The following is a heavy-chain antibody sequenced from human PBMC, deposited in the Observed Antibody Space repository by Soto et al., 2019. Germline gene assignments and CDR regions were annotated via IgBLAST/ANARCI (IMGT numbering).Heavy chain of an antibody. CDR1: GYTLSELS. D-gene: IGHD2-21*01. CDR2: FDPEQGDPEDGDT. CDR3: ATDIVAVGWSDY. Sequence: GASVKVSCKVSGYTLSELSIHWVRQAPGKGLEWMGGFDPEQGDPEDGDTIYAQKFQGRVTITADPSSDTAYMELRTLRSDDTAMYYCATDIVAVGWSDYWGQGTLVTVSS. J-gene: IGHJ4*02. V-gene: IGHV1-24*01.